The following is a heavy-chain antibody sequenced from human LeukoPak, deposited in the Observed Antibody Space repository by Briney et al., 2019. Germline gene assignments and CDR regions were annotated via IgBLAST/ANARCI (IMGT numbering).Heavy chain of an antibody. CDR1: GGSISSSNG. CDR2: IYHSGST. V-gene: IGHV4-4*02. D-gene: IGHD4-17*01. Sequence: SETLSLTCAVSGGSISSSNGWSWVRQPPGKGLEWIGEIYHSGSTYYNPSLKSRVTISVDTSKNQFSLKLSSVTAADTAVYYCARDGDNDYGDYADYWGQGTLVTVSS. J-gene: IGHJ4*02. CDR3: ARDGDNDYGDYADY.